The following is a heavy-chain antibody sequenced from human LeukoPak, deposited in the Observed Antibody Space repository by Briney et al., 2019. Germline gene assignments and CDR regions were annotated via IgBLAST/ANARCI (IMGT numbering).Heavy chain of an antibody. J-gene: IGHJ6*02. CDR2: IKQDESEK. V-gene: IGHV3-7*01. Sequence: GGSLRLSCAASGFTFSSYSMNWVRQAPGEGLEWVANIKQDESEKYYVDSVKGRFTISRDNAKNSLYLQMNSLRAEDTAVYYCVRAMDVWGQGTTVTVSS. CDR1: GFTFSSYS. CDR3: VRAMDV.